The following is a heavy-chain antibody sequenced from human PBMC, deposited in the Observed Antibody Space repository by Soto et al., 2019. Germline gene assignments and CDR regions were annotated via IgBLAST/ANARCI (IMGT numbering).Heavy chain of an antibody. CDR3: ARDRSSRSSYGSGIGFGFDP. D-gene: IGHD3-10*01. CDR1: GGTFSSYA. Sequence: QVQLVQSGAEVKKPGSSVKVSCKASGGTFSSYAISWVRQAPGQGLEWMGGIIPIFGTANYPQQFQGRVTMTAEESTSTAYMELSRLASEDPDVYYCARDRSSRSSYGSGIGFGFDPWGQGTLVTVSS. V-gene: IGHV1-69*01. CDR2: IIPIFGTA. J-gene: IGHJ5*02.